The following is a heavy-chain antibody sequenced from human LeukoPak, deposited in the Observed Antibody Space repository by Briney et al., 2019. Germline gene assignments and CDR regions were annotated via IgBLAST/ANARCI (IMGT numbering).Heavy chain of an antibody. CDR2: INQDGSQK. CDR3: VAGDWVARDSFDL. J-gene: IGHJ3*01. D-gene: IGHD2-21*02. V-gene: IGHV3-7*01. Sequence: GGSLRLSCAASGFTFSIYWMSWVRQAPGKGLEWVANINQDGSQKYYVDSVKGRFTISRDNAKNSFFLQMSSLRAEDTSVYYCVAGDWVARDSFDLWGPGTMVTVSS. CDR1: GFTFSIYW.